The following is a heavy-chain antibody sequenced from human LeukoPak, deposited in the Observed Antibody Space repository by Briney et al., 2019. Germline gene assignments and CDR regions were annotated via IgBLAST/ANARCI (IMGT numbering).Heavy chain of an antibody. D-gene: IGHD2-2*01. J-gene: IGHJ4*02. CDR2: IYSSGST. CDR1: GGSTNSYY. V-gene: IGHV4-4*07. CDR3: ARVKASSTSWTFDQ. Sequence: SSETLSLTCSVSGGSTNSYYWSWIRQSGGKGLEWIGRIYSSGSTVYDPSLNSRLTMSIDTSKNQFSLTLKSVTATDTAVYYCARVKASSTSWTFDQWGQGALVTVSS.